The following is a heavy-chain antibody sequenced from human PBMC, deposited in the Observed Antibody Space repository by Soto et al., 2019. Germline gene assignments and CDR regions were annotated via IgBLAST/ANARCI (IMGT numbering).Heavy chain of an antibody. Sequence: GGSLRLSCAASGFTFSSYGMHWVRQAPGKGLEWVAVISYDGSNKYYADSVKGRFTISRDNSKNTLYLQMNSLRAEDTAVYYCAKGPELLWFGELLPAGYFDYWGQGTLVTVSS. J-gene: IGHJ4*02. CDR2: ISYDGSNK. V-gene: IGHV3-30*18. CDR3: AKGPELLWFGELLPAGYFDY. D-gene: IGHD3-10*01. CDR1: GFTFSSYG.